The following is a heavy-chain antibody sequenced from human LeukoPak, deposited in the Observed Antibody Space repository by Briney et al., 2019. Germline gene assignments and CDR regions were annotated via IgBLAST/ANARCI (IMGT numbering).Heavy chain of an antibody. CDR3: AKGYSSTWAVYFQH. Sequence: PGGSLRLSCAASGFTFDDHSMHRVRQVPGKGLEWVSGISWNSVMIDYADSVKGRFTISRDNAENSLYLQMNSLRGEDTAFYYCAKGYSSTWAVYFQHWGQGTLVTVSS. V-gene: IGHV3-9*01. J-gene: IGHJ1*01. D-gene: IGHD6-13*01. CDR2: ISWNSVMI. CDR1: GFTFDDHS.